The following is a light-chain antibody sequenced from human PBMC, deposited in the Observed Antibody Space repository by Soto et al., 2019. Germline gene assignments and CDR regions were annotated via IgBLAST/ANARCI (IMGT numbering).Light chain of an antibody. J-gene: IGKJ2*01. CDR2: WAS. Sequence: DIVMTQSPDSLAVSLGERATINCKSSQSVLYSSNNKNYLAWYQQKPGQPPKLLIYWASTRESGVPDRFSGSGSGTDFTLTISSLQAEEVAVYYCQQYYSTNYTFGQGTKLEIK. CDR1: QSVLYSSNNKNY. CDR3: QQYYSTNYT. V-gene: IGKV4-1*01.